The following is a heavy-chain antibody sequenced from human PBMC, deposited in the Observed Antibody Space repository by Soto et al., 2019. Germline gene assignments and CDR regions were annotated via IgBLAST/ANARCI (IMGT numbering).Heavy chain of an antibody. CDR1: GGTFSSYA. V-gene: IGHV1-69*12. D-gene: IGHD6-13*01. CDR2: IIPIFGTA. Sequence: QVQLVQSGAEVKKPGSSVKVSCKASGGTFSSYAISWVRQAPGQGLEWMGGIIPIFGTANYAQKFQGRVTITADESTSTAYMELSRLRSEDTAVYYCARGGARNSSSWYSGFDYWGQGTLVTASS. CDR3: ARGGARNSSSWYSGFDY. J-gene: IGHJ4*02.